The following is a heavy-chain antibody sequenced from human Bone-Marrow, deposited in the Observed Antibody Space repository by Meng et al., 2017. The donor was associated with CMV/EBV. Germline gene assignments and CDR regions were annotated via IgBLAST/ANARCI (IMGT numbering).Heavy chain of an antibody. CDR3: ARDPPYDYVWGSYRPPHGMDV. CDR1: EFTFSDYY. J-gene: IGHJ6*02. CDR2: ISGSSTTT. Sequence: GGSLRLSCAASEFTFSDYYMSWIRQAPGKGPEWLSYISGSSTTTYYADSVKGRFTISRDNAKKSLYLQMNSLRAEDTAVYYCARDPPYDYVWGSYRPPHGMDVWGQGTTVTVSS. D-gene: IGHD3-16*02. V-gene: IGHV3-11*04.